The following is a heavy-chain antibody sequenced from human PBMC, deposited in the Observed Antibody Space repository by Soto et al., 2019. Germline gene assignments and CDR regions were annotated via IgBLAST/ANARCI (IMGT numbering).Heavy chain of an antibody. Sequence: QVQLQESGPGLVKPSQTLSLTCTVSGGSISSGDYYWSWIRQPPGKGLEWIGYIYYSGSTYYNPSLKSRVTISVDTSKNQFSLKLSSVTAADTAVYYCARVRNHYYCSGGSCYSKAFDIWGQGTMVTVSS. CDR2: IYYSGST. J-gene: IGHJ3*02. CDR3: ARVRNHYYCSGGSCYSKAFDI. CDR1: GGSISSGDYY. D-gene: IGHD2-15*01. V-gene: IGHV4-30-4*01.